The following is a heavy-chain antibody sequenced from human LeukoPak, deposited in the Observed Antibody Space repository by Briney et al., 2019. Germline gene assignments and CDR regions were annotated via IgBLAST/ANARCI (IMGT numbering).Heavy chain of an antibody. D-gene: IGHD3-3*01. CDR2: IYYSAST. CDR3: ARVSDFWSGYPHDAFDI. J-gene: IGHJ3*02. Sequence: ASETLSLTCTVSGGSISSGGYYWSWIRQHPGKGLEWIGYIYYSASTYYNPSLKSRVTISVDTSKTQFSLKLSSVTAADTAVYYCARVSDFWSGYPHDAFDIWGQGTMVTVSS. CDR1: GGSISSGGYY. V-gene: IGHV4-31*03.